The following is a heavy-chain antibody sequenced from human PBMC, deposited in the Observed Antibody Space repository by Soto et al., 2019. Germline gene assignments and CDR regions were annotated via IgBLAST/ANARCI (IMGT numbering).Heavy chain of an antibody. V-gene: IGHV3-23*01. D-gene: IGHD1-26*01. CDR3: AKEFYPGATFDS. CDR2: FDISGPPT. J-gene: IGHJ4*02. CDR1: GFTFSNYA. Sequence: WGSLRLSCGASGFTFSNYAMSWVRRPPGKGLEWVSTFDISGPPTYYADSVKGRFTISRDNSKNTLYLQMNSLRAEDTAVYYCAKEFYPGATFDSWGQGISVTVSS.